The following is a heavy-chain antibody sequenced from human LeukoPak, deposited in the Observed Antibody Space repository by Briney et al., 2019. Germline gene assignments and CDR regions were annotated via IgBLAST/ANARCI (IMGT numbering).Heavy chain of an antibody. CDR2: ISSDGSNK. CDR1: GFTFSSYG. D-gene: IGHD1-26*01. J-gene: IGHJ4*02. V-gene: IGHV3-30*18. CDR3: AKDRRDSGSYYDY. Sequence: PGGSLRLSCAASGFTFSSYGMHWVRQAPGKGLEWVAVISSDGSNKYYADSVKGRFTISRDNSKNTLYLQMNSLRAEDTAVYYCAKDRRDSGSYYDYWGQGTLVTVSS.